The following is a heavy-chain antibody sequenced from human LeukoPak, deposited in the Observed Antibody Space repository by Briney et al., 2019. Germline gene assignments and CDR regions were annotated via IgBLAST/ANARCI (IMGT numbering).Heavy chain of an antibody. D-gene: IGHD3-3*01. CDR1: GFTFDDYA. J-gene: IGHJ1*01. CDR2: ISWNSGSI. Sequence: PGGSLRLSCAASGFTFDDYAMHWVRQAPGKGLEWVSGISWNSGSIGYADSVKGRFTISRDNAKNSLYLQMNSLRAEDTALYYCAKGRWSYFQHWGQGTLVTVSS. V-gene: IGHV3-9*01. CDR3: AKGRWSYFQH.